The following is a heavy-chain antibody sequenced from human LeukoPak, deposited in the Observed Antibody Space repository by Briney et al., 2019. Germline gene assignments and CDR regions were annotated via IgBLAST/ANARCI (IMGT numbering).Heavy chain of an antibody. Sequence: PGGSLRLSCAASGFTFSDYYMSWIRQAPGKGLEWVSYISSSGSTIYYADSVKGRFTISRDNAKNSLYLQMNSLRAEDTAVYYCARELKPTYYDILTGSGYWGQGTLVTVSS. CDR2: ISSSGSTI. J-gene: IGHJ4*02. CDR1: GFTFSDYY. V-gene: IGHV3-11*01. CDR3: ARELKPTYYDILTGSGY. D-gene: IGHD3-9*01.